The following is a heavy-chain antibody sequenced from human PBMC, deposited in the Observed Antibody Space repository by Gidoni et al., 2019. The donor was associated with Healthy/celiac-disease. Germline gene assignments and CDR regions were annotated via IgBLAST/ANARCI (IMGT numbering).Heavy chain of an antibody. Sequence: QVQLQESGPGLVKPSESLSLTCPVSGGSISSYFCSWIRQRVGKGLEWIGRIYTSGSTNYNPSLKSRVTMSVDTSKNQFSLKLSSVTAADTAVYYCARDFDPAYGDYLSGSYFRLDAFDIWGQGTMVTVSS. J-gene: IGHJ3*02. CDR1: GGSISSYF. V-gene: IGHV4-4*07. D-gene: IGHD1-26*01. CDR3: ARDFDPAYGDYLSGSYFRLDAFDI. CDR2: IYTSGST.